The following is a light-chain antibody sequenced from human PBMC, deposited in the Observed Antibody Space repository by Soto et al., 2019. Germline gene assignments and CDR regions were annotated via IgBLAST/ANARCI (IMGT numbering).Light chain of an antibody. Sequence: SYELTQPPSVSVSLGQTASITCSGDKLGDKYGCWYQQKPGQSPVLVIYQDTKRPSGIPERFSGSNSGNTATLTISGTQAMDEADYYCQAWDSSTVVFGGGTKLTVL. J-gene: IGLJ2*01. CDR1: KLGDKY. CDR2: QDT. CDR3: QAWDSSTVV. V-gene: IGLV3-1*01.